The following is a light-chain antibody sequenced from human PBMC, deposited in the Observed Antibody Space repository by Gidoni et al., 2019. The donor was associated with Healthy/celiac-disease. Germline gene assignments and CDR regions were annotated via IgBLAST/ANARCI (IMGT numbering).Light chain of an antibody. Sequence: DIQMTQYPSTLSASVGDRVTITCRASQSISSWLAWYQQKPGKAPKLLIYDASSLESGVPSTFFGSGSCTTFSLPISSLQPDDVATYYCRQYNSYSAWTFGQGTKVEIK. J-gene: IGKJ1*01. V-gene: IGKV1-5*01. CDR1: QSISSW. CDR3: RQYNSYSAWT. CDR2: DAS.